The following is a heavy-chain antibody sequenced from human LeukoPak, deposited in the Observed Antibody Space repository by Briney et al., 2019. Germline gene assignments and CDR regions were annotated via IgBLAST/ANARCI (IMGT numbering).Heavy chain of an antibody. J-gene: IGHJ4*02. V-gene: IGHV3-23*01. CDR2: LSGSGITT. CDR3: AKGEYSSGWSSLDY. Sequence: GGSLRLSCAASGFTFSSYTMSWVRQAPGKGLEWVSGLSGSGITTYYADSVKGRFTIPRDNSKNTLYLQMNSLRAEDTAVYYCAKGEYSSGWSSLDYWGQGTLVTVSS. CDR1: GFTFSSYT. D-gene: IGHD6-19*01.